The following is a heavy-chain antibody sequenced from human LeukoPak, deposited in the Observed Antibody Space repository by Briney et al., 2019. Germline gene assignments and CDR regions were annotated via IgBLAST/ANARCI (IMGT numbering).Heavy chain of an antibody. CDR3: ARDLGIAVHSAFDI. CDR2: LYSGGST. V-gene: IGHV3-66*02. J-gene: IGHJ3*02. D-gene: IGHD6-19*01. Sequence: GGSLRLSCAASGFTVSSTYMSWVRQAPGKGLEWVSTLYSGGSTHYADSVKGRFTISRDNSKNTLYLQMNSLRAEDTAVYYCARDLGIAVHSAFDIWGQGTMVTVSS. CDR1: GFTVSSTY.